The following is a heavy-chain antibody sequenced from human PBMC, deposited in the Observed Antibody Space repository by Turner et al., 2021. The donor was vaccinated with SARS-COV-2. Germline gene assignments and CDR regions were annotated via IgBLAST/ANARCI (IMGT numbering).Heavy chain of an antibody. D-gene: IGHD1-1*01. Sequence: QVQLQESGTGLVKPSETLSLTCNVSGGSISNYYWSWIRQPPGKGLEWIGYIYYTGSTKYNPSFESRVTISVDTSKNQFSLKLTSVTAADTAVYYCARHGTIWTNFDYWGQGTLVTVSS. CDR3: ARHGTIWTNFDY. V-gene: IGHV4-59*08. CDR2: IYYTGST. J-gene: IGHJ4*02. CDR1: GGSISNYY.